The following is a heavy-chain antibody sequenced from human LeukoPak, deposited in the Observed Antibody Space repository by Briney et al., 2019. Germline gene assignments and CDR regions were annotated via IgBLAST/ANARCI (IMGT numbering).Heavy chain of an antibody. Sequence: PSETLSLTCAVSSYSISSDYYWGWIRQPPGKGLEWIGTIFHSGSTYYDPSLVSRVSMSVDTSKNQFSLKLYSVTAADTAVYSCARHSQWGRVPWTFDIWGRGTMVTVSS. D-gene: IGHD2-21*01. CDR1: SYSISSDYY. CDR2: IFHSGST. J-gene: IGHJ3*02. V-gene: IGHV4-38-2*01. CDR3: ARHSQWGRVPWTFDI.